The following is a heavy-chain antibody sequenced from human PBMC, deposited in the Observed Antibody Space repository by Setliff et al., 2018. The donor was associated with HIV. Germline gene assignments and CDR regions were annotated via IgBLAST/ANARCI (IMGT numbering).Heavy chain of an antibody. V-gene: IGHV4-61*09. D-gene: IGHD3-16*02. CDR2: ISASGNT. CDR1: GPPIAIGSYY. Sequence: PSETLSLTCTVSGPPIAIGSYYWTWIRQPAGRGLEWIGHISASGNTKYSPTLQSRVTLSVNPSNNQFSPNLTSVTAADTAVYYCARRKSGSSYRFFNYWGLGSLVTVSS. CDR3: ARRKSGSSYRFFNY. J-gene: IGHJ4*02.